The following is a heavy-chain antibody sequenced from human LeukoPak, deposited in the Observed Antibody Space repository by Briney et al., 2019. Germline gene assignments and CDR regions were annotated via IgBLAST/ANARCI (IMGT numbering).Heavy chain of an antibody. CDR3: ARDKGGSSGWEKEYYFDY. Sequence: GGSLRLSCAASGFTFSSYWMHWVRQAPGKGLVWVSRISSDGSSTSYADSVKGRFTISRDNSKNTLYLQMNSLRAEDTAVYYCARDKGGSSGWEKEYYFDYWGQGTLVTVSS. D-gene: IGHD6-19*01. V-gene: IGHV3-74*01. CDR2: ISSDGSST. J-gene: IGHJ4*02. CDR1: GFTFSSYW.